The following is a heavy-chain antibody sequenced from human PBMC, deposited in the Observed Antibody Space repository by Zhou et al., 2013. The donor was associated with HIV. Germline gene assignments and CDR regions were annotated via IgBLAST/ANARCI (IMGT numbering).Heavy chain of an antibody. V-gene: IGHV1-69*12. D-gene: IGHD2-15*01. CDR1: GYTLTELS. J-gene: IGHJ3*02. Sequence: QVQLVQSGAEVKKPGSSVKVSCKVSGYTLTELSMHWVRQAPGKGLEWMGGIIPIFGTANYAQKFQGRVTFTADESTTTVYMELSSLRSEDTAVYYCARDRGCDTCYRCMGGFDIWGQGTSGHRLF. CDR3: ARDRGCDTCYRCMGGFDI. CDR2: IIPIFGTA.